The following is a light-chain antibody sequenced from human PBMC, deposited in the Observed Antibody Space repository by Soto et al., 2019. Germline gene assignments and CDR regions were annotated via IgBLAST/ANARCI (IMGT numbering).Light chain of an antibody. V-gene: IGLV2-14*01. Sequence: QSVLTQPASVSVSPGQSIAISCTGTSSDVGGYNYVSWYQQHPGKAPKLMVYDVSSRPSGVSNCFSGSKSGNTASLTISGLQAEDEADYYCSSYTSSSTYVFGTGTKVTVL. CDR2: DVS. CDR3: SSYTSSSTYV. CDR1: SSDVGGYNY. J-gene: IGLJ1*01.